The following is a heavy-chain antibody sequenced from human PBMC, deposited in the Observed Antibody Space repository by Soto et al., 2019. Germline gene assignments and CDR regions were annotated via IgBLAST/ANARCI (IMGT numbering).Heavy chain of an antibody. J-gene: IGHJ4*02. V-gene: IGHV4-59*02. D-gene: IGHD3-9*01. Sequence: TSETLSLTCTVSGDSVSSHYWSWVRQPPGKGLEFIGYIYYRGITNYTPSLKSRVTMSVDTTKNQFSLKLTSVTAADTAVYFCARGLLGQIYFFDYWGQGTLVTVSS. CDR2: IYYRGIT. CDR3: ARGLLGQIYFFDY. CDR1: GDSVSSHY.